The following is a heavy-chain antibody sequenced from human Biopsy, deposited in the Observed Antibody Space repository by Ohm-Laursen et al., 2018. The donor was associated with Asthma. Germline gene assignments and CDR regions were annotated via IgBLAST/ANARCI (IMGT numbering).Heavy chain of an antibody. D-gene: IGHD3-10*01. CDR1: GYTFNSAG. V-gene: IGHV1-18*01. CDR3: ARAVDYSHYYGIDV. Sequence: ASVKVSCKTSGYTFNSAGITWVRQAPGQGLEWMGWISVYNGNTKVAQKLQGRVTMITDTSTSTAYTELRSLRSDDTAVYFCARAVDYSHYYGIDVWGQGTTVTVS. CDR2: ISVYNGNT. J-gene: IGHJ6*02.